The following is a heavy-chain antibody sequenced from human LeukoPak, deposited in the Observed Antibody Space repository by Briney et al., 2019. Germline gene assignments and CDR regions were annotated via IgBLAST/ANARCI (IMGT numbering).Heavy chain of an antibody. D-gene: IGHD6-19*01. Sequence: KESGPTLVKPTQTLTLTCTFSEFSLSTSGEGVGWIRQPPGKALEWLALIYWDDEKHYSPSLKSRLTITKDTSKNQVVPTMTNMDPVDTATYYCAHSRYSSGWLPFDYWGQGTLVTVSS. V-gene: IGHV2-5*02. J-gene: IGHJ4*02. CDR2: IYWDDEK. CDR1: EFSLSTSGEG. CDR3: AHSRYSSGWLPFDY.